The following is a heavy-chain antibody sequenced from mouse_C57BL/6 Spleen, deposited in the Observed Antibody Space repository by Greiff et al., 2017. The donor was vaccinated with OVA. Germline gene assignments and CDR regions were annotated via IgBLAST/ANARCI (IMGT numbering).Heavy chain of an antibody. V-gene: IGHV1-64*01. CDR1: GYTFTSYW. Sequence: QVQLQQPGAELVKPGASVKLSCKASGYTFTSYWMHRVKQRPGQGLEWIGMIHPNSGSTNYNEKFKSKATLTVDKSSSTAYMQLSSLTSEDSAVYYCAKGHITNGGAMDYWGQGTSVTVSS. J-gene: IGHJ4*01. CDR2: IHPNSGST. D-gene: IGHD2-4*01. CDR3: AKGHITNGGAMDY.